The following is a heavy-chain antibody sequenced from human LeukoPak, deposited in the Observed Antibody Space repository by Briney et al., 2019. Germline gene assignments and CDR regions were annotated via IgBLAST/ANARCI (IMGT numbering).Heavy chain of an antibody. D-gene: IGHD3-3*01. CDR1: GGTFSSYA. J-gene: IGHJ6*03. Sequence: SVKVSCKASGGTFSSYAISWVRQAPGQGLEWMGGIIPIFGTANYAQKFQGRVTITTDESTSTAYMELSSLRSEDTAVYYCARTVRFLEWSLYYYMDVWSKGTTVTVSS. CDR3: ARTVRFLEWSLYYYMDV. CDR2: IIPIFGTA. V-gene: IGHV1-69*05.